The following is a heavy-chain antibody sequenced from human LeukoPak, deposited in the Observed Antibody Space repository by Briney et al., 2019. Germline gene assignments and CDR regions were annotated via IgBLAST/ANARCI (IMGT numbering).Heavy chain of an antibody. J-gene: IGHJ4*02. CDR1: GFTFDNYA. Sequence: GGSLRLSCAGSGFTFDNYAMSWVRQAPGKGLEWVSSISGSSSYIYYVDSVQDRFTISRDNAKNSLYLQLNSLRAEDTALYYCARAKGIAVADLWGQGTLVTVSS. D-gene: IGHD6-19*01. V-gene: IGHV3-21*01. CDR3: ARAKGIAVADL. CDR2: ISGSSSYI.